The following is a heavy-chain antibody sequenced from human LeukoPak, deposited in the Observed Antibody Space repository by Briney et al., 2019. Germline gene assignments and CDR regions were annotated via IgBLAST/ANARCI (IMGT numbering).Heavy chain of an antibody. V-gene: IGHV1-18*01. J-gene: IGHJ5*02. D-gene: IGHD3-3*01. Sequence: ASVKVSCKASGYTFTSYGISWVRQAPGQGLEWMGWISAYNGNTNYAQKLQGRVTMTTDTSTSTAYMELRSLRSDDTAVYYCARDEAMRFLEWLSPSFDPWGQGTLVTVSS. CDR2: ISAYNGNT. CDR3: ARDEAMRFLEWLSPSFDP. CDR1: GYTFTSYG.